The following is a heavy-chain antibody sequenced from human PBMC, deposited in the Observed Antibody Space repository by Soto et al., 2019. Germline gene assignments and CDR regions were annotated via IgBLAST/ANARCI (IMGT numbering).Heavy chain of an antibody. CDR3: RGSGRDAFDI. Sequence: SETLSLTCTFSGFSISSGGYYLSWIRQHPGKGLEWIGYIYYSGSTYYNPSLKSRVTISVDTSKNQFSLKLSSVTAADTAVYYCRGSGRDAFDIWGQGTMVTVSS. CDR1: GFSISSGGYY. V-gene: IGHV4-31*03. CDR2: IYYSGST. D-gene: IGHD3-10*01. J-gene: IGHJ3*02.